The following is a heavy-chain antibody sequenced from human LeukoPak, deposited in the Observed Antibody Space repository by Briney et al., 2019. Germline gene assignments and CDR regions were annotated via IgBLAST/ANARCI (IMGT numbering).Heavy chain of an antibody. Sequence: GGSLRLSCAASGFIFDDYAMHWARQAPGKVLEWVSGISWNSGTIGYADSVKGRFTISRDNAKNSLYLQMNSLRAEDTAVYYCATYKGKLRGVTIYYYYYMDVWGKGTTVTISS. CDR3: ATYKGKLRGVTIYYYYYMDV. V-gene: IGHV3-9*01. CDR1: GFIFDDYA. CDR2: ISWNSGTI. D-gene: IGHD3-10*01. J-gene: IGHJ6*03.